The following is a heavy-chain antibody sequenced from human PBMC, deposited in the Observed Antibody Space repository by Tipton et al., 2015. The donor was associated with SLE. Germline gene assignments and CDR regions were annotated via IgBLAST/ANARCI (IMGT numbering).Heavy chain of an antibody. V-gene: IGHV3-9*01. CDR3: AKDVLVGGNRFGAFDI. CDR1: GFTFSSYS. J-gene: IGHJ3*02. D-gene: IGHD2/OR15-2a*01. Sequence: SLRLSCAASGFTFSSYSMNWVRQAPGKGLEWVSGISWDGGDIAYADTVKGRFTISRDNTKNSLFLQMKSLRAEDTARYYCAKDVLVGGNRFGAFDIWGRGKMIAVSS. CDR2: ISWDGGDI.